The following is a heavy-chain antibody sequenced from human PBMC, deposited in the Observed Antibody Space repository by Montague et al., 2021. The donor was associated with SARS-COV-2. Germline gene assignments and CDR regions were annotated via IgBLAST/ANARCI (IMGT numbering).Heavy chain of an antibody. CDR3: SGNMYFYDSRGYQNNDY. CDR2: IYTGGSRT. CDR1: GFTFSSFA. Sequence: SLRLSCAASGFTFSSFAMSWVRQAPGKGLEWVSIIYTGGSRTHYTDSVKGRFIISRDDSKNTLYLQMNGLRVEDTAIYYCSGNMYFYDSRGYQNNDYWGQGIVVAVSS. V-gene: IGHV3-23*03. J-gene: IGHJ4*02. D-gene: IGHD3-22*01.